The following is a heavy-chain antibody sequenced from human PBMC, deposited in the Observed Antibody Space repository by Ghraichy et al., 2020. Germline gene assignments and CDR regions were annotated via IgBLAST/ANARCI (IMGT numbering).Heavy chain of an antibody. CDR2: INPNSGDT. CDR1: TYTFTGYY. CDR3: ARGEYSGSYYQEYYFDY. Sequence: ASVKVSCKASTYTFTGYYLHWVRQAPGQGLEWMGRINPNSGDTNYAQKFQGRVTMTRDTSISTACMELSRLRSDDTAVYYCARGEYSGSYYQEYYFDYWGQGTLVTVSS. V-gene: IGHV1-2*06. J-gene: IGHJ4*02. D-gene: IGHD1-26*01.